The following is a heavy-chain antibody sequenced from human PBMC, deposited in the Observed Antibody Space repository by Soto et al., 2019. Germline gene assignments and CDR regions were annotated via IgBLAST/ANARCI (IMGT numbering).Heavy chain of an antibody. V-gene: IGHV4-61*08. CDR2: VYYSGST. D-gene: IGHD3-16*01. Sequence: PSETLSLTCTVSGGSISSGDYYWSWIRQPPGEGLEWIGYVYYSGSTKYNPSLKSRVTISVDTSKKQFSLNLSSVTAADTAVYYCARGPGGSLAYYFDSWGQGTLVTVSS. J-gene: IGHJ4*02. CDR3: ARGPGGSLAYYFDS. CDR1: GGSISSGDYY.